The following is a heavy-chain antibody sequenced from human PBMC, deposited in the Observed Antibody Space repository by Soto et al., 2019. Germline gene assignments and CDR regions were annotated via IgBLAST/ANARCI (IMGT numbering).Heavy chain of an antibody. CDR1: GVSISSYY. Sequence: PSETLSLTCTVSGVSISSYYWSWIRQPPGKGLEWIGYIYYSGSTNYNPSLKSRVTISVDTSKNQFSLKLSSVTAADTAVYYCARDWGEVKTRGFLLGYWGQGTLVTVSS. J-gene: IGHJ4*02. D-gene: IGHD3-16*01. CDR3: ARDWGEVKTRGFLLGY. V-gene: IGHV4-59*01. CDR2: IYYSGST.